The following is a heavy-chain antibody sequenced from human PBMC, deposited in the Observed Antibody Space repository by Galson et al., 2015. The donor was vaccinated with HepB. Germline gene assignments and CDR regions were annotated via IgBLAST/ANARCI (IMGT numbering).Heavy chain of an antibody. D-gene: IGHD6-13*01. V-gene: IGHV1-2*04. CDR2: NNPNSGGT. J-gene: IGHJ4*02. CDR3: ARELAAAGTDLGY. CDR1: GYTFTGYY. Sequence: SVKGSCKASGYTFTGYYMHWVRQAPGQGLEWMGWNNPNSGGTNSAQKFQGWVTMTRDTSISTAYMELSRLRSDDTAVYYCARELAAAGTDLGYWGQGTLVTVSS.